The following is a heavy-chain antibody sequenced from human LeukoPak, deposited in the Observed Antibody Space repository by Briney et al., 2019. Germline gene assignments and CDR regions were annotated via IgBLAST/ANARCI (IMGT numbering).Heavy chain of an antibody. CDR1: GFTVSSNY. Sequence: PGGSLRLSCAASGFTVSSNYMSWVRQAPGKGLEWVSVIYSGGSTYYADSVKGRFTISRDNSKNTLYLQMNSLRAEDTAVYYCARVRPPWGSYESMAFDIWGQGTMVTVSS. CDR2: IYSGGST. CDR3: ARVRPPWGSYESMAFDI. V-gene: IGHV3-66*01. D-gene: IGHD7-27*01. J-gene: IGHJ3*02.